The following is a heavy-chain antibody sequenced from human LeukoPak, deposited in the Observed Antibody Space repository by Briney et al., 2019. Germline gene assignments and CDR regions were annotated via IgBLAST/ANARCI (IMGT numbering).Heavy chain of an antibody. V-gene: IGHV3-9*01. D-gene: IGHD1-26*01. Sequence: GGSLRLSCAASGFTFDDYAMHWVRQAPGKGLEWVSGISWNSGSIGYADSVKGRFTISRDNAKNSLYLQMNSLRAEDTALYYCAKDRMGSGSYYSYVDYWGQGTLVTVSS. J-gene: IGHJ4*02. CDR2: ISWNSGSI. CDR3: AKDRMGSGSYYSYVDY. CDR1: GFTFDDYA.